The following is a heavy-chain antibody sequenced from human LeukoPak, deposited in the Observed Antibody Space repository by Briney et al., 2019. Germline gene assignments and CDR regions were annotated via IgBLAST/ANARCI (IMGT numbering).Heavy chain of an antibody. Sequence: GGSLRLSCAVSGLTFSSSWMDWVRQAPGKGLEWVASINPEGSEKYSADSVKGRFTISRDNAKNSLYLQMDSLRVEDTAFYYCARDLAYSRLDYWGQGMLVIVSS. CDR1: GLTFSSSW. J-gene: IGHJ4*02. V-gene: IGHV3-7*01. CDR3: ARDLAYSRLDY. D-gene: IGHD5-18*01. CDR2: INPEGSEK.